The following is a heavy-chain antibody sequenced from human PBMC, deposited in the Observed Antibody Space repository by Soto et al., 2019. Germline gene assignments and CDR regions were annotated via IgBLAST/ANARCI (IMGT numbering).Heavy chain of an antibody. V-gene: IGHV3-30*18. Sequence: QVQLVESEGGVVQPGRSLRLSCAASGFTFSNYGMHWVSQAPGKGLEWVAVISYDGSNRYYADSVKGRFTISRDNSKNTLYLQMNSLRAEDTAVYYCAKERSTGWYYFDYWGQGTLVTVSS. J-gene: IGHJ4*02. CDR1: GFTFSNYG. CDR3: AKERSTGWYYFDY. D-gene: IGHD6-19*01. CDR2: ISYDGSNR.